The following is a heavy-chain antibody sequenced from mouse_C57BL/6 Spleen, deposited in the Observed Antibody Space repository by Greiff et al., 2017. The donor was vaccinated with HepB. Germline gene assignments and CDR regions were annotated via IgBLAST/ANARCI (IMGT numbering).Heavy chain of an antibody. CDR3: TRAAVYYAMDY. CDR1: GFTFSSYA. J-gene: IGHJ4*01. CDR2: ISSGGDYI. D-gene: IGHD3-3*01. V-gene: IGHV5-9-1*02. Sequence: EVKLVESGEGLVKPGGSLKLSCAASGFTFSSYAMSWVRQTPEKRLEWVAYISSGGDYIYYADTVKGRFTISRDNARNTLYLQMSSLKSEDTARYYCTRAAVYYAMDYWGQGTSVTV.